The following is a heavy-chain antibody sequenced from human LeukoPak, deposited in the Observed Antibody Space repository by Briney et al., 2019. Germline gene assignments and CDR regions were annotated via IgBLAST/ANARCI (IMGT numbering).Heavy chain of an antibody. J-gene: IGHJ4*02. V-gene: IGHV3-7*01. CDR3: SRSLDY. CDR2: INQDGTTQ. Sequence: GGSLRPSCVASGFPFSGYWMDWVRQAPGKGMEWVANINQDGTTQYFAPSVKGRFSISRDNAKNSLYLQMNSLRAEDTAVYYCSRSLDYLGQGALVTVSS. CDR1: GFPFSGYW.